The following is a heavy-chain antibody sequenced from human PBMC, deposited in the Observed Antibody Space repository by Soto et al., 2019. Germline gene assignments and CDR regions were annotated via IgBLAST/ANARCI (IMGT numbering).Heavy chain of an antibody. D-gene: IGHD6-6*01. J-gene: IGHJ6*02. CDR1: GFTFSSYD. CDR2: IGTAGDT. CDR3: ARAPREQLATYYYYYGMDV. Sequence: GGSLRLSCAASGFTFSSYDMHWVRQATGKGLEWVSAIGTAGDTYYPGSVKGRFTISRENAKNSLYLQMNSLRAEDTAVYYCARAPREQLATYYYYYGMDVWGQGTTVTVSS. V-gene: IGHV3-13*01.